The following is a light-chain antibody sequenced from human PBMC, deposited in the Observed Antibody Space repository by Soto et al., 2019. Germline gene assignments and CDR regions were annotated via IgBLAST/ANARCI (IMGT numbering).Light chain of an antibody. CDR3: QSYGTNSQV. CDR1: SGSIASNY. CDR2: ENN. Sequence: NFMLTQPHSMSESPGKMVTISCTGSSGSIASNYVQWYQQRPGSAPTTVISENNQRPSGVPDRFSGSIDSSSNSASLTISGLKTEDEADYYCQSYGTNSQVFGGGTKVTVL. J-gene: IGLJ3*02. V-gene: IGLV6-57*02.